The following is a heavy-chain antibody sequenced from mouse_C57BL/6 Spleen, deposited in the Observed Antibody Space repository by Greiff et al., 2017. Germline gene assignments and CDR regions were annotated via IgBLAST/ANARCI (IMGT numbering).Heavy chain of an antibody. D-gene: IGHD2-1*01. CDR1: GYTFTSYW. J-gene: IGHJ4*01. CDR3: AIVPIYYGNSYYYAMDY. V-gene: IGHV1-74*01. CDR2: IHPSDSDT. Sequence: QVQLQQPGAELVKPGASVKVSCKASGYTFTSYWMHWVKQRPGQGLEWIGRIHPSDSDTNYNQKFKGKATLTVDKSSSTAYMQLSSLTSEDSAVYYGAIVPIYYGNSYYYAMDYWGQGTSVTVSS.